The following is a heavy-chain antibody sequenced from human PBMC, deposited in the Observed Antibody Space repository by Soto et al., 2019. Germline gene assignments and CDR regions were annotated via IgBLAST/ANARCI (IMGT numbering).Heavy chain of an antibody. D-gene: IGHD3-10*01. V-gene: IGHV3-49*04. CDR3: TRDWIAVTMVRGVIDSYYYGMDV. CDR2: IRSKAYGGTT. CDR1: GFTFGDYA. J-gene: IGHJ6*02. Sequence: PGGSLRLSCTASGFTFGDYAMSWVRQAPGKGLEWVGFIRSKAYGGTTEYAASVKGRFTISRDDSRSIAYLQMNSLKTEDTAVYYCTRDWIAVTMVRGVIDSYYYGMDVWGQGTTVTVSS.